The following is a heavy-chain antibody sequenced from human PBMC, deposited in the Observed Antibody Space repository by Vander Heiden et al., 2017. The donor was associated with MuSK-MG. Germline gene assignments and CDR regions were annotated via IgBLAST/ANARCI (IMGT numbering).Heavy chain of an antibody. J-gene: IGHJ2*01. CDR2: IVVGSGNT. CDR3: AADQYYDILTGYPVFDL. V-gene: IGHV1-58*01. D-gene: IGHD3-9*01. Sequence: QMQLVQSGPEVKKPGTSGKVSCKASGFTFTSSAVQWVRQARGQRLEWIGWIVVGSGNTNYAQKFQERVTITRDMSTSTAYMELSSLRSEDTAVYYCAADQYYDILTGYPVFDLWGRGTLVTVSS. CDR1: GFTFTSSA.